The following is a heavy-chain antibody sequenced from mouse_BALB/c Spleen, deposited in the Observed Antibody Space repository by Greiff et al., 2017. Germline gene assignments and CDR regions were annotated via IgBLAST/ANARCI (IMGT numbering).Heavy chain of an antibody. CDR3: ARPYYYGSSYAMDY. D-gene: IGHD1-1*01. CDR1: GFTFSDYY. CDR2: ISDGGSYT. V-gene: IGHV5-4*02. J-gene: IGHJ4*01. Sequence: EVQLVESGGGLVKPGGSLKLSCAASGFTFSDYYMYWVRQTPEKRLEWVATISDGGSYTYYPDSVKGRFTISRDNAKNNLYLQMSSLKSEDTAMYYCARPYYYGSSYAMDYWGQGTSVTVSS.